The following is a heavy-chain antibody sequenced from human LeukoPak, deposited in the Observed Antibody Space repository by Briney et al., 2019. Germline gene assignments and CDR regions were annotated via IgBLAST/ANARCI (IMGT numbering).Heavy chain of an antibody. CDR2: IYYSGST. D-gene: IGHD1-26*01. J-gene: IGHJ4*02. CDR3: ARAVGATDPFDY. V-gene: IGHV4-59*01. CDR1: GGSISSYY. Sequence: SETLSLTCTVSGGSISSYYWSWIRQPPGKGLEWIGYIYYSGSTNYNPSLKRRFTISVDTSKNQFSLKPSSVTAADTAVYYCARAVGATDPFDYWGQGTLVTVSS.